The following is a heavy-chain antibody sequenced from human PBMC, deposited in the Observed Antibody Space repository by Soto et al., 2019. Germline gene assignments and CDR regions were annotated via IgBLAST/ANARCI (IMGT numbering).Heavy chain of an antibody. Sequence: GASVKVSCKASGGTFSSYAISWVRQAPGQGLEWMGGIIPIFGTANYAQKFQGRVTITADKSTSTAYMELSSLRSEDTAVYYCASLSLYCSGGSCYRARFDYWGQGTLVTVSS. J-gene: IGHJ4*02. D-gene: IGHD2-15*01. V-gene: IGHV1-69*06. CDR1: GGTFSSYA. CDR3: ASLSLYCSGGSCYRARFDY. CDR2: IIPIFGTA.